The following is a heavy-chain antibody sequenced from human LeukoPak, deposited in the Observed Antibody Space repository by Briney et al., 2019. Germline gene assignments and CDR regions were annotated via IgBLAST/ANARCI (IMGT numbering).Heavy chain of an antibody. CDR2: ISGSGGST. J-gene: IGHJ4*02. D-gene: IGHD1-26*01. V-gene: IGHV3-23*01. CDR3: AKDREWELLGFDY. Sequence: GGSLGLSCAASGFTFSSYGMSWVRQAPGKGLEWVSAISGSGGSTYYADSVKGRFTISRDNSKNTLYLQMNSLRAEDTAVYYCAKDREWELLGFDYWGQGTLVTVSS. CDR1: GFTFSSYG.